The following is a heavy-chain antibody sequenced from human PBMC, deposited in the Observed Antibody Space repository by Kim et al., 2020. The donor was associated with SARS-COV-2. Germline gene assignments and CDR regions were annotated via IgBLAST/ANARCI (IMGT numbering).Heavy chain of an antibody. V-gene: IGHV3-23*01. CDR3: ATSYYYDSSGYYYVAFDI. Sequence: KCRFTISRDNSKNTLYLQMSSLRAEDTAVYYCATSYYYDSSGYYYVAFDIWGQGTMVTVSS. D-gene: IGHD3-22*01. J-gene: IGHJ3*02.